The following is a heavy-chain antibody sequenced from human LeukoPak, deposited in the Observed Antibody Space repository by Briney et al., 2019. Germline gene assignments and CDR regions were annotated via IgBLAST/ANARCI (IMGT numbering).Heavy chain of an antibody. CDR3: ARSYDILTGYYSRYYYYGMDV. J-gene: IGHJ6*02. V-gene: IGHV3-11*01. CDR2: ISSSGSTI. CDR1: GFTFSDYY. D-gene: IGHD3-9*01. Sequence: GGSLRLSCAASGFTFSDYYVSWIRQAPGKGLEWVSYISSSGSTIYYADSVKGRFTISRDNAKNSLYLQMNSLRAEDTAVYYCARSYDILTGYYSRYYYYGMDVWGQGTTVTVSS.